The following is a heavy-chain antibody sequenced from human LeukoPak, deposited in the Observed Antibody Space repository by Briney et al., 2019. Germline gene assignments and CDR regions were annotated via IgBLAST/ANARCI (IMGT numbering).Heavy chain of an antibody. Sequence: GGSLRLSCASSGFTFSSYSMNWVRQAPGKGLEWVSSISSSSSYIYYADSVKGRFTSSRDNAKNSLYLQMNSLRGEDTAVYYCARGAMIVVVTAYDYWGQGTLVTVSS. D-gene: IGHD3-22*01. J-gene: IGHJ4*02. V-gene: IGHV3-21*01. CDR3: ARGAMIVVVTAYDY. CDR1: GFTFSSYS. CDR2: ISSSSSYI.